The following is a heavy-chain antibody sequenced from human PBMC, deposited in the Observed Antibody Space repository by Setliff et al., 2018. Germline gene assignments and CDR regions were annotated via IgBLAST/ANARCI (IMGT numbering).Heavy chain of an antibody. Sequence: WASVKVSCKTSGYSFTRYYMHWVRQAPGQGLEWMGIINTGGGSASYAQKFQGRVTMTSDTSTSTVYMEVNSVTSDDTAMYFCARGGMAAAGRKGVFEHWGQGTLVTVSS. CDR3: ARGGMAAAGRKGVFEH. J-gene: IGHJ4*02. V-gene: IGHV1-46*01. CDR2: INTGGGSA. CDR1: GYSFTRYY. D-gene: IGHD6-13*01.